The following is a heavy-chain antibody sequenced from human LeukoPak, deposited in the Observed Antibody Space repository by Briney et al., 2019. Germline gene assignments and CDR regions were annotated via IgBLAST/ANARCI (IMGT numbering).Heavy chain of an antibody. D-gene: IGHD2-15*01. CDR2: ISCKSYGGTP. CDR1: GFSFGDYA. CDR3: ARVTYCSGGGCSLDP. V-gene: IGHV3-49*04. Sequence: GGSLRLSCTASGFSFGDYAMNWVRQAPGKGLEWVGFISCKSYGGTPEYAASVKGGFTISRDDSNSIAYLQMNSLKTEDTAVYYCARVTYCSGGGCSLDPWGQGTLVTVSS. J-gene: IGHJ5*02.